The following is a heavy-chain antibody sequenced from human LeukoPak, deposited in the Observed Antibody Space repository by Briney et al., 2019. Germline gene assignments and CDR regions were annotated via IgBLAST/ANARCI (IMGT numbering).Heavy chain of an antibody. CDR3: AREVKAVPGDESFDY. Sequence: SGGSLRLSCAASGFTLSNYWMGWVRQAPGKGLEWVANINQDGSEKYYVDSVKGRFTISRDNAKNSLYLQMNSLRAEDTAVYYCAREVKAVPGDESFDYWGQGTLVTVSS. J-gene: IGHJ4*02. CDR1: GFTLSNYW. D-gene: IGHD6-19*01. V-gene: IGHV3-7*05. CDR2: INQDGSEK.